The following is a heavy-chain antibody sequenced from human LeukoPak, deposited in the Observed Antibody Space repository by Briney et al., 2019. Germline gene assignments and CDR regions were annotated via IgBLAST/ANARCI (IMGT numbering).Heavy chain of an antibody. CDR3: ARGLSGDSYGFEY. Sequence: SETLSLTCIVSDGSISYNYWSWIRQSAGKGLELIGRIYYTGSTNYNPSLRSRVTMSVDTSKNQFPLMLSSATAADTAVYYCARGLSGDSYGFEYWGQGTLVTVSS. CDR2: IYYTGST. V-gene: IGHV4-4*07. CDR1: DGSISYNY. D-gene: IGHD5-18*01. J-gene: IGHJ4*02.